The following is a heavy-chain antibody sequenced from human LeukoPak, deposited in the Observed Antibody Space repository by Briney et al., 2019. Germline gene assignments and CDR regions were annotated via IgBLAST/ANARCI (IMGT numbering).Heavy chain of an antibody. CDR1: GFSITNAW. V-gene: IGHV3-7*01. CDR2: IDQNGSEK. J-gene: IGHJ4*02. D-gene: IGHD3-22*01. Sequence: GGSLRLSCAASGFSITNAWMSWVRQGPGKGLEWVANIDQNGSEKYYVDSVKGRFTISRDNAKKSLYLQMNSLRAEDTAVYYCARWAGNYFGSSGYPRPFEYWGQGTLVTVSS. CDR3: ARWAGNYFGSSGYPRPFEY.